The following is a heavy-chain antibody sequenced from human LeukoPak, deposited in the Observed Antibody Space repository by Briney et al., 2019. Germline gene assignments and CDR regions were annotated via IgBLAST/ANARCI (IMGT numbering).Heavy chain of an antibody. CDR3: ARGSSGNPNWFDP. CDR1: GGSISSSSYY. CDR2: IYYSGST. J-gene: IGHJ5*02. Sequence: SETLSLTCTVSGGSISSSSYYWGWIRQPPGKGLEWIGSIYYSGSTYYNPSLKSRVTISVDTSKNQFSLKLSSVTAADTAVYYCARGSSGNPNWFDPWGQGTLVTVSS. D-gene: IGHD6-19*01. V-gene: IGHV4-39*07.